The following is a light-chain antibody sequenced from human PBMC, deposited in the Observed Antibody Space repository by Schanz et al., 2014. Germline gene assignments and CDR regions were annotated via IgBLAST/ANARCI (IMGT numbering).Light chain of an antibody. CDR2: DVI. V-gene: IGLV2-14*01. Sequence: QSALTQPASVSGSPGQSITISCTGTSSDVGGYNYVSWYQQHPGKAPKLIIYDVITRPSGVSNRFSGSKSGNTASLTISGLQAEDEADYHCSSHTAITTAVVFGGGTKLTVL. CDR1: SSDVGGYNY. CDR3: SSHTAITTAVV. J-gene: IGLJ2*01.